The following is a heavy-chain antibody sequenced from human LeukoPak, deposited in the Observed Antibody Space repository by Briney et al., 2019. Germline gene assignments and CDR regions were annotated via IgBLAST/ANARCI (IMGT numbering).Heavy chain of an antibody. V-gene: IGHV3-64*01. D-gene: IGHD6-13*01. Sequence: GGSLRLSCAASGFAFSAYGMHWVRQAPGKGLEYVSAINSNGGSTYYANSVKGRFTVSRDNSKNTLYLQMGSLRGEDMAVYYCAREGSNGESDFWGQGTLVAVSS. CDR1: GFAFSAYG. CDR3: AREGSNGESDF. CDR2: INSNGGST. J-gene: IGHJ4*02.